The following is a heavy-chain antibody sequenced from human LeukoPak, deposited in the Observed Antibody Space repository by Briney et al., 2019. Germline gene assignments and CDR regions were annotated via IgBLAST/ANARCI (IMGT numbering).Heavy chain of an antibody. CDR3: ARSYGGHSVCDAFDI. V-gene: IGHV4-30-2*01. CDR2: IYHSGSGST. CDR1: GGSISSGGHS. J-gene: IGHJ3*02. D-gene: IGHD4-23*01. Sequence: PSETLSLTCTVSGGSISSGGHSWSWIRQPPGKGLEWIGYIYHSGSGSTYYNPSLKSRVTISIDKSKNQFSLKLNSVTAADTAVYYCARSYGGHSVCDAFDIWGQGTMVTVSS.